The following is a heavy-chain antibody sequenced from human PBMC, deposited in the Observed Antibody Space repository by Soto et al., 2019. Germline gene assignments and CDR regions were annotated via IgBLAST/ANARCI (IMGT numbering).Heavy chain of an antibody. CDR2: IYYSGST. D-gene: IGHD2-8*01. CDR3: ARFLGYCTNGVCYSNWFDP. CDR1: GGSISSYY. V-gene: IGHV4-59*01. Sequence: KTSETLSLTCTASGGSISSYYWSWIRQPPGKGLEWIGYIYYSGSTNYNPSLKSRVTISVDTSKNQFSLKLSSVTAADTAVYYCARFLGYCTNGVCYSNWFDPWGQGTLVTVSS. J-gene: IGHJ5*02.